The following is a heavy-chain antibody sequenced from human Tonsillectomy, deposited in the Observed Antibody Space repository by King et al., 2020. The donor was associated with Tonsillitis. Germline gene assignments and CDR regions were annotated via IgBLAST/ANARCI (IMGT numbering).Heavy chain of an antibody. Sequence: QLQESGPGLVKPSETLSLTCTVSGGSISSSSYYWGWIRQPPGQGLEWIGSIYYSGSTYYNPSLKSRVTISVDTSKNQFSLKLSSVTAADTAVYYCASHPTVLRFLEWFPNWFDPWGQGTLVTVSS. D-gene: IGHD3-3*01. CDR2: IYYSGST. CDR1: GGSISSSSYY. J-gene: IGHJ5*02. V-gene: IGHV4-39*01. CDR3: ASHPTVLRFLEWFPNWFDP.